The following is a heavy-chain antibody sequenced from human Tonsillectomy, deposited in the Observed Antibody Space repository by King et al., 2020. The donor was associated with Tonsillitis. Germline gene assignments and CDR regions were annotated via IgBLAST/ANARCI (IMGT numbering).Heavy chain of an antibody. Sequence: VQLVESGGGVVQPGRSLRLSCAASGFTFSSFGMHWVRQAPGKGLEWVALISYDGRNTYYADSVKGRFAISRDNSKNTLYLQMNSLRAEDTAVYYCAKDPSFGRSLATHYYYGMDFWGQGTTVTVSS. CDR2: ISYDGRNT. CDR3: AKDPSFGRSLATHYYYGMDF. D-gene: IGHD2-15*01. CDR1: GFTFSSFG. V-gene: IGHV3-30*18. J-gene: IGHJ6*02.